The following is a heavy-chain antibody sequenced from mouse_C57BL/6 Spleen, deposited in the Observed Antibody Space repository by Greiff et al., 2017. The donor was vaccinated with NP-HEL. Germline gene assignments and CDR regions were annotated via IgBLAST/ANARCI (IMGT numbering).Heavy chain of an antibody. Sequence: VKVVESGPELVKPGASVKISCKASGYAFSSSWMNWVKQRPGKGLEWIGRIYPGDGDTNYNGKFKGKATLTADKSSSTAYMQLSSLTSEDSAVYFCAREAYYSNSDYWGQGTTLTVSS. CDR1: GYAFSSSW. CDR3: AREAYYSNSDY. V-gene: IGHV1-82*01. CDR2: IYPGDGDT. D-gene: IGHD2-5*01. J-gene: IGHJ2*01.